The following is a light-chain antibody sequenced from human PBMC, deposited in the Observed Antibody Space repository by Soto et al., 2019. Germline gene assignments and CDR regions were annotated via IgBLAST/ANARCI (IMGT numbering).Light chain of an antibody. Sequence: EILMTQSPATLSVSPGERATLSCRASQSVISNVAWYQHKPGQAPRLLIYGASNRATGIPARFSGSGSGTDFSLTITSLQSEDFAVYYCQQYGSSPQTFGQGTKVDIK. V-gene: IGKV3-15*01. CDR1: QSVISN. CDR2: GAS. CDR3: QQYGSSPQT. J-gene: IGKJ1*01.